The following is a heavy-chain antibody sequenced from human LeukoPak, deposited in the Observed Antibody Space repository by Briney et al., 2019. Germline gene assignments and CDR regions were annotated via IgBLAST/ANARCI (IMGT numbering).Heavy chain of an antibody. J-gene: IGHJ5*02. V-gene: IGHV1-69*05. CDR3: ARSNWNDDWFDP. CDR1: GGTFSSYA. Sequence: SVKVSCKASGGTFSSYAISWVRQAPGQGLEWMGGIIPIFGTANYAQKFQGRVTITTVESTSTAYMELSSLRSEDTAVYYCARSNWNDDWFDPWGQGTLVTVSS. CDR2: IIPIFGTA. D-gene: IGHD1-20*01.